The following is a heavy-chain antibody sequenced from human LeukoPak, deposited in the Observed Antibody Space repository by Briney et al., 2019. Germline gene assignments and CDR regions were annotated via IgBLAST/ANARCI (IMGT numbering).Heavy chain of an antibody. Sequence: GGSLRLSCAASGFTFSSYSMNWVRQAPGKGLEWASSISSSSSYIYYADSVKGRFTISRDNAKNSLYLQMNSLRAEDTAVYYCARDMTGVAARYWGQGTLVTVSS. CDR3: ARDMTGVAARY. CDR2: ISSSSSYI. CDR1: GFTFSSYS. J-gene: IGHJ4*02. V-gene: IGHV3-21*01. D-gene: IGHD2-15*01.